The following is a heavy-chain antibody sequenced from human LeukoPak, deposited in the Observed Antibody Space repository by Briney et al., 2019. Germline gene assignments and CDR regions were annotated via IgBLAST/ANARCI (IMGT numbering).Heavy chain of an antibody. CDR3: AKVGKSGRSLAPYGMDV. D-gene: IGHD1-26*01. CDR1: GFTFSIYG. J-gene: IGHJ6*02. Sequence: KPGGSLRLPCAASGFTFSIYGMHWVRQAPGKGLEWVAVISYDGGTSVCADPMKGRFTISRDNSKNTLYLQMDSLGVEDTAMYYCAKVGKSGRSLAPYGMDVWGQGTTVIVSS. CDR2: ISYDGGTS. V-gene: IGHV3-30*18.